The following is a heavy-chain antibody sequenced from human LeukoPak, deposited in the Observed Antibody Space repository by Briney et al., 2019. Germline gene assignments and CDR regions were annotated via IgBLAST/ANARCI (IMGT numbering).Heavy chain of an antibody. J-gene: IGHJ6*02. V-gene: IGHV3-30*04. D-gene: IGHD6-6*01. CDR3: ARNNPITAFFGMDV. CDR1: GFSFSDYA. Sequence: GGSLRLSCAASGFSFSDYALHWVRQAPGKGLEWVAVISYGGTKEYYADSVKGRFTISKDNSKNTLYLQMNSLRHEDTAVYYCARNNPITAFFGMDVWGQGTAVIVSS. CDR2: ISYGGTKE.